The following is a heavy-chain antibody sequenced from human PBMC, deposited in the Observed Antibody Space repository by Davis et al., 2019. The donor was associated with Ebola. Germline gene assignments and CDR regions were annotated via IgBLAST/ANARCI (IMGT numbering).Heavy chain of an antibody. V-gene: IGHV3-33*03. D-gene: IGHD1-7*01. CDR1: GFTFSNSP. J-gene: IGHJ3*02. Sequence: PGGSLRLSCAGSGFTFSNSPMHWVRQAPGTGLEWVGLIWYDVSVKYYGDSVKGRFTISRDNSKDSAYLQMTSLRVEDTAVYYCATRFSNSDGALDIWGRGTLVTVSS. CDR3: ATRFSNSDGALDI. CDR2: IWYDVSVK.